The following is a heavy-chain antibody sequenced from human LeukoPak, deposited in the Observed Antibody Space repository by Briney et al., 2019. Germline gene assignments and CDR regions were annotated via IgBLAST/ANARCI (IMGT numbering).Heavy chain of an antibody. D-gene: IGHD1-1*01. V-gene: IGHV4-30-4*01. CDR2: LYYSGST. CDR3: ARSWNHSFDY. J-gene: IGHJ4*02. Sequence: SETLSLTCSVSGGSISSGGYYWSWIRQPPGKGLEWIGYLYYSGSTYYNPSLKSRVTKSVDTSKKQSSLKLSSVTAADTAVYYCARSWNHSFDYWGQGTLVTVSS. CDR1: GGSISSGGYY.